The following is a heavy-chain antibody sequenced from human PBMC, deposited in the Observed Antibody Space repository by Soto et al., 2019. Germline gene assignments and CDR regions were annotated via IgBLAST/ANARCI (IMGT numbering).Heavy chain of an antibody. D-gene: IGHD2-2*01. Sequence: PSQTLSLTCVISGDSVSDSSVSWNWIRQSPSRGLEWLGRTNYGSKWSYAYAESVKSRITINADTSKNQFSLQLTSVTPEDTAVYYCARDNRGRYQPSYYYHMDVWGQGTTVTVSS. CDR2: TNYGSKWSY. V-gene: IGHV6-1*01. J-gene: IGHJ6*03. CDR3: ARDNRGRYQPSYYYHMDV. CDR1: GDSVSDSSVS.